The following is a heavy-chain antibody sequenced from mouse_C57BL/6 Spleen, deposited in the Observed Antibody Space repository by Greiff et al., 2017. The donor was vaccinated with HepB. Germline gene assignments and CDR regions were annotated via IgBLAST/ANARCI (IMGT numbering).Heavy chain of an antibody. CDR1: GYTFTSYT. CDR2: INPSSGYT. V-gene: IGHV1-4*01. J-gene: IGHJ4*01. CDR3: ARPSNFYAMDY. D-gene: IGHD2-5*01. Sequence: VQVVESGAELARPGASVKMSCKASGYTFTSYTMHWVKQRPGQGLEWIGYINPSSGYTKYNQKFKDKATLTADKSSSTAYMQLSSLTSEDSAVYYCARPSNFYAMDYWGQGTSVTVSS.